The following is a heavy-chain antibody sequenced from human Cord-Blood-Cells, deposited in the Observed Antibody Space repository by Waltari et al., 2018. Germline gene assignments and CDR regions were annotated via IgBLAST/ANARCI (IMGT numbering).Heavy chain of an antibody. CDR3: ASNAVVVPAAIPAAFDI. D-gene: IGHD2-2*01. CDR1: GGSFSGYY. CDR2: INHSGST. Sequence: QVQLQQWGAGLLKPSETLSLTCAVYGGSFSGYYWSWIRQPPGKGLEWIGEINHSGSTNHNPSLKSRVTISVDTSKNQFSLKLSSVTAADTAVYYCASNAVVVPAAIPAAFDIWGQGTMVTVSS. J-gene: IGHJ3*02. V-gene: IGHV4-34*01.